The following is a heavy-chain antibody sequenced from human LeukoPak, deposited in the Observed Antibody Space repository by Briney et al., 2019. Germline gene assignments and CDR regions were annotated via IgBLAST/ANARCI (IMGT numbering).Heavy chain of an antibody. J-gene: IGHJ4*02. V-gene: IGHV1-2*02. CDR3: ARVGGAWELPS. Sequence: ASVKVSCKASGYTFSDYYIHWVRQAPGQGLEWMGWINPNSGGTNYAQKFQGRVTMTRDTSISTAYMELSRLRSDDTAVYYCARVGGAWELPSWGQGTLVTVSS. CDR2: INPNSGGT. D-gene: IGHD1-26*01. CDR1: GYTFSDYY.